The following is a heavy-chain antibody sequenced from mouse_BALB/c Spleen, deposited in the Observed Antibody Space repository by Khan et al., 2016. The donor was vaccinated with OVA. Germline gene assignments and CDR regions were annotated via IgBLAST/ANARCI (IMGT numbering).Heavy chain of an antibody. CDR3: ARREKFGYDPAWFAY. V-gene: IGHV1-52*01. CDR1: GYTFTSYW. CDR2: INPSDSES. Sequence: QVQLQQPGAELVRPGASVKLSCKASGYTFTSYWMNWVRQRPRQGLEWIGKINPSDSESHYNQMFKDKATLTVDKSSGTAYMQLSSLTSADSAVNYCARREKFGYDPAWFAYWGQGTLVTVSA. D-gene: IGHD2-2*01. J-gene: IGHJ3*01.